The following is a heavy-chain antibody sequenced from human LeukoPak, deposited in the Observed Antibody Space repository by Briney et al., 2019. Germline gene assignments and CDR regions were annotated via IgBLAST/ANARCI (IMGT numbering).Heavy chain of an antibody. CDR1: GFTFSSYA. V-gene: IGHV3-23*01. Sequence: GGSLRLSCAASGFTFSSYAMSWVRQAPGKGLEWVSAISGSGGSTHYAGSVKGRFTISRDNSKNTLYLQMNSLRAEDTAVYYCAKGGIVVVVAAPWGQGTLVTVSS. CDR3: AKGGIVVVVAAP. J-gene: IGHJ4*02. D-gene: IGHD2-15*01. CDR2: ISGSGGST.